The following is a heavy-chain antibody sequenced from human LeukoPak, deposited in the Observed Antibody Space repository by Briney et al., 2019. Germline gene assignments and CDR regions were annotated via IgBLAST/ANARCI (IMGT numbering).Heavy chain of an antibody. CDR1: GYTFSDYN. J-gene: IGHJ6*04. D-gene: IGHD3-10*01. CDR3: TTDRVDRSFDV. CDR2: IDTGDGET. V-gene: IGHV1-69-2*01. Sequence: LKISCKASGYTFSDYNIHWVQYPPGKGLEWMGRIDTGDGETIEYDRFQGRVTITADTSTYTAYMELTSLRSDDTAVYYCTTDRVDRSFDVWGKGTAVSVSS.